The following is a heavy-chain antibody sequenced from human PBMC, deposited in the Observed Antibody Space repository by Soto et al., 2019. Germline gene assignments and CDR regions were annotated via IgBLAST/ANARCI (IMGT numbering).Heavy chain of an antibody. CDR1: GDSVRNHY. Sequence: PSDTLSVTCTVSGDSVRNHYWGWIRRPPDKELEGNGDIYRRYSTNDNPSLKSRLTSTVDTSKNQFCLKLSSVTAAVTAVYYCARTLDYGHMDVWGKGTTVTVP. V-gene: IGHV4-4*09. CDR3: ARTLDYGHMDV. D-gene: IGHD3-16*01. J-gene: IGHJ6*03. CDR2: IYRRYST.